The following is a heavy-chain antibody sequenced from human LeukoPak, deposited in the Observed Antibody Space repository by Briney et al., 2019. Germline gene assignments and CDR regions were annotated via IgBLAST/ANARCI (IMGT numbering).Heavy chain of an antibody. J-gene: IGHJ4*02. V-gene: IGHV3-23*01. CDR2: ITGSDDRT. Sequence: GGSLSLSCAASGFTFSGSAMTWVRQAPGKGLQWVSTITGSDDRTYYADSVKGRFTISRDFSKNMVHLHMNSLRVEDTAIYYCAKGPQLYSGYHPDYWGQGTLVTVSS. CDR3: AKGPQLYSGYHPDY. CDR1: GFTFSGSA. D-gene: IGHD5-12*01.